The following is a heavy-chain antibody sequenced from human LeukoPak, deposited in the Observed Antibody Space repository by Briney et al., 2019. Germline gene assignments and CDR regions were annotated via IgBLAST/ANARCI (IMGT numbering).Heavy chain of an antibody. CDR2: IYYSGST. CDR1: GGSISSYY. Sequence: SETLSLTCTVSGGSISSYYWSWIRQPPGKGLEWIGYIYYSGSTNYNPSLKSRVTISVDTSKNQFSLQLNSVTPEDTAVYYCARDRSSAPWYFDYWGQGTLVTVSS. V-gene: IGHV4-59*12. D-gene: IGHD6-19*01. CDR3: ARDRSSAPWYFDY. J-gene: IGHJ4*02.